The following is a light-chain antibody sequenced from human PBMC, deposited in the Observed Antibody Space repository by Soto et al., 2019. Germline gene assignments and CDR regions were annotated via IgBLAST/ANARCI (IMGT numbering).Light chain of an antibody. J-gene: IGLJ3*02. CDR3: SSTAGNNNLV. V-gene: IGLV1-51*01. CDR2: DNQ. CDR1: SSNVGKNF. Sequence: QSVLTQPPSVSAAPGQKVSISCSGSSSNVGKNFVSWYQHVPGKAPKLLIYDNQKRPSGVPDRFSGSKSGNTASLTVSGLQAEDEAVYYCSSTAGNNNLVFGGGTKLTVL.